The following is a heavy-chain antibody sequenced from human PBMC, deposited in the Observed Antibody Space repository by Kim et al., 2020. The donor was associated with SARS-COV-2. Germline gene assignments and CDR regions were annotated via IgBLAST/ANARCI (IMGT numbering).Heavy chain of an antibody. CDR1: GFTFSDSP. D-gene: IGHD3-10*01. CDR3: ARDPWSRLRGVTYSYYSMDV. J-gene: IGHJ6*02. V-gene: IGHV3-73*01. CDR2: IRSRLNSYAT. Sequence: GGSLRLSCVASGFTFSDSPMHWVRQASGKGLEWVGRIRSRLNSYATGYGASVKGRFTISRDDSKNTAYLQMNSLRAEDTALYYCARDPWSRLRGVTYSYYSMDVWGQGTTVTVSS.